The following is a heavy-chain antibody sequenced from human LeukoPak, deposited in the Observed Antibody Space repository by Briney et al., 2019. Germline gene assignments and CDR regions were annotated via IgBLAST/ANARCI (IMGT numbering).Heavy chain of an antibody. D-gene: IGHD3-10*01. CDR1: GFTFRNYG. V-gene: IGHV3-30*18. CDR2: ISSNSSKI. CDR3: AKSRGPSYDHFFDS. Sequence: PGGSLRLSCAASGFTFRNYGMNWVRQAPGKGLEWVAVISSNSSKIYYADSVKDRFTISRDNSENAAFLQMNSLRVEDTAVYYCAKSRGPSYDHFFDSWGQGTLVTVSS. J-gene: IGHJ4*02.